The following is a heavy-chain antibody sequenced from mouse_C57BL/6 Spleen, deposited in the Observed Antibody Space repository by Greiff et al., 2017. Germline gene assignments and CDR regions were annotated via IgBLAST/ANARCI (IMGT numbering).Heavy chain of an antibody. CDR1: GYTFTSYW. CDR3: AREEAAQSAMDY. Sequence: VQLQQPGTELVKPGASVKLSRKASGYTFTSYWMHWVKQRPGQGLEWIGNIDPSDSETHYNQKFKDKATLTVDKSSSTAYMQLSSLTSEDSAVYYCAREEAAQSAMDYWGQGTSVTVSS. CDR2: IDPSDSET. V-gene: IGHV1-52*01. D-gene: IGHD3-2*02. J-gene: IGHJ4*01.